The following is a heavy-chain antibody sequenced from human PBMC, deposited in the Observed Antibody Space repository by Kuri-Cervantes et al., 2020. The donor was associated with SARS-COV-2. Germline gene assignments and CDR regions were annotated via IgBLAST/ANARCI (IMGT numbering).Heavy chain of an antibody. J-gene: IGHJ6*02. CDR1: GFTFSSYW. CDR3: ARARGEYDFWSGYYPSYYYYYGMDV. CDR2: INSDGSST. D-gene: IGHD3-3*01. V-gene: IGHV3-74*01. Sequence: GGSLRLSCAASGFTFSSYWMHWVRQAPGKGLVWVSRINSDGSSTSYADSVKGRFTISRDNSKNTLYLQMNSLRAEDTAVYYCARARGEYDFWSGYYPSYYYYYGMDVWGQGTTVTVSS.